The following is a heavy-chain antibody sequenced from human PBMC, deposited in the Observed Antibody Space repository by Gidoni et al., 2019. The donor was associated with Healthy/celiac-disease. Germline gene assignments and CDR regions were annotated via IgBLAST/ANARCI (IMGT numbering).Heavy chain of an antibody. J-gene: IGHJ6*02. CDR2: IYYSGST. V-gene: IGHV4-59*01. CDR3: ARATGYYDRETYYYGMDV. Sequence: QVQLQESGPGLVKPSETLSLTCTVSGGSISSYYWSWLRQPPGKGLEWIGYIYYSGSTNYNPSLKSRVTISVDTSKNQFSLKLSSVTAADTAVYYCARATGYYDRETYYYGMDVWGQGTTVTVSS. CDR1: GGSISSYY. D-gene: IGHD3-22*01.